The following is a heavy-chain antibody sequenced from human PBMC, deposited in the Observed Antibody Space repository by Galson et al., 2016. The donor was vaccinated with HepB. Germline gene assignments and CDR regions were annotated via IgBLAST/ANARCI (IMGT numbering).Heavy chain of an antibody. V-gene: IGHV3-48*02. CDR3: ARGFRGGIVFDF. D-gene: IGHD3-10*01. CDR2: ISSESSAV. Sequence: SLRLSCAASGFTFSSYRMNWVRQAPGKGLEWVSHISSESSAVFYADSVKGRFTISRDNAENSLYLQMNSLRDEDTAVYYCARGFRGGIVFDFWGQGTLVTVSS. J-gene: IGHJ4*02. CDR1: GFTFSSYR.